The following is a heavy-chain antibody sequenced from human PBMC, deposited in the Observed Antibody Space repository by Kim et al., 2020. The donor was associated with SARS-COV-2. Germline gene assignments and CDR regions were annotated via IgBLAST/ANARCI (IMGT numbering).Heavy chain of an antibody. CDR2: FSGDVGTT. V-gene: IGHV3-43*02. J-gene: IGHJ4*02. Sequence: GGSLRLSCAASGFTFADSVMHWVRQAPGKGLEWVALFSGDVGTTNYADSGKGRFTISRDNSKDPLYLQMNSLRTDDTAFYYCSKASGWLPRYWGQGTLFTVSA. CDR1: GFTFADSV. CDR3: SKASGWLPRY. D-gene: IGHD6-19*01.